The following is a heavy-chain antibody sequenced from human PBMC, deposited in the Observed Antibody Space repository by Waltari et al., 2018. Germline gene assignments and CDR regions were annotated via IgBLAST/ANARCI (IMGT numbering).Heavy chain of an antibody. D-gene: IGHD2-2*01. Sequence: QVQLEESGGGVVQPGGSLRRSCAASPFTFRTYAMHWDRQAPGKGLEWVEFITYNEINKSSVDSVKRLFSISRDNSKNMLFLQVNSLSANDPAVYYCARDYCHRTSCHGMDVWGQWTTVTVSS. J-gene: IGHJ6*02. CDR3: ARDYCHRTSCHGMDV. CDR1: PFTFRTYA. CDR2: ITYNEINK. V-gene: IGHV3-30*04.